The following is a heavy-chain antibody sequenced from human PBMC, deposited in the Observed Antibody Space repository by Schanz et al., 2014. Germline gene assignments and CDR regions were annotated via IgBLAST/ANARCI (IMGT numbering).Heavy chain of an antibody. CDR2: FIPILDVG. V-gene: IGHV1-69*02. D-gene: IGHD2-2*02. J-gene: IGHJ6*03. CDR3: AGTYCSSTSCYTGYYYMDV. CDR1: RSTFSSYT. Sequence: QVQLVQSGAEVKKPGASVKVSCKASRSTFSSYTISWVRQARGQGLEWVGRFIPILDVGNYAQQFQGRVTFTADKSPSTAYMELTSLRSEDTAVYYCAGTYCSSTSCYTGYYYMDVWGKGTTVTVSS.